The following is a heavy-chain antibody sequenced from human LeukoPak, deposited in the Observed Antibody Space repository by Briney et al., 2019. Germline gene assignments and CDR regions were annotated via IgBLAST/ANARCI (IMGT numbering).Heavy chain of an antibody. J-gene: IGHJ4*02. CDR1: GFTFSSYG. CDR2: ISGSGGST. V-gene: IGHV3-23*01. Sequence: GGSLRLSCAASGFTFSSYGMSWVRQAPGKGLEWVSAISGSGGSTYYADSVKGRFTISRDNSKNTLYLQMNSLSAEDTAVYYCAKPNAADYYDSSGSYFDYWGQGTLVTVSS. D-gene: IGHD3-22*01. CDR3: AKPNAADYYDSSGSYFDY.